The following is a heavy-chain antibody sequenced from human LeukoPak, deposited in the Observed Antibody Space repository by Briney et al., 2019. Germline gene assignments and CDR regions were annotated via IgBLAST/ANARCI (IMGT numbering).Heavy chain of an antibody. CDR3: ATNCITMVRGVICY. CDR1: GFSFSDYY. J-gene: IGHJ4*02. V-gene: IGHV3-11*03. CDR2: ISSSSSYT. Sequence: GGSLRLSCAASGFSFSDYYMSWIRQAPGKGLEWVSYISSSSSYTNYADSVKGRFTISRDNAKNSLYLQMSSLRAEDTAVYYCATNCITMVRGVICYWGQGTLVTVSS. D-gene: IGHD3-10*01.